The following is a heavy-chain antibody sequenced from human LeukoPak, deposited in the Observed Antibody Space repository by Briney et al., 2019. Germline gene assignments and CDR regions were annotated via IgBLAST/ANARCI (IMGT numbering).Heavy chain of an antibody. J-gene: IGHJ3*02. CDR3: ATGDCSGGSCHAFDI. D-gene: IGHD2-15*01. CDR2: IKRKSEGGQT. Sequence: GGSLRLSCAAAGSPFSNVWMHWVRQAPGKGPEWVGRIKRKSEGGQTDYAAPVQGRFTISRDDSKTTSYLQMNSLKTEDTAVYSCATGDCSGGSCHAFDIWGQGTMVTVSS. CDR1: GSPFSNVW. V-gene: IGHV3-15*01.